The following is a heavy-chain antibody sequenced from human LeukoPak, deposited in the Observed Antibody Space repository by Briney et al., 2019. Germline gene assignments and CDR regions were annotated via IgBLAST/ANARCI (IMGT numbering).Heavy chain of an antibody. CDR3: ARDRRFGELYWFDP. D-gene: IGHD3-10*01. CDR2: VYYSGST. Sequence: SETLSLTCTVSGGSISSSSYYWGWIRQPPGKGLEWIGSVYYSGSTHYNPSLKSRVTISVDTSKKQFSLKLSSVTAADTAVYYCARDRRFGELYWFDPWGQGTLVTVSS. V-gene: IGHV4-39*07. CDR1: GGSISSSSYY. J-gene: IGHJ5*02.